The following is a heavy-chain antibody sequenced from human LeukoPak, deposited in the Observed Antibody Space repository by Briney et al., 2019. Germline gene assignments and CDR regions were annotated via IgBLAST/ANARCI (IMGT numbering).Heavy chain of an antibody. CDR3: ARGPGGSGTRPPYTFYYGMDV. Sequence: SETLSLTCTFSGGSISSYYWSWIRQPPGKGLEWIGCIYYRGTPNYNPSLKSRVTISVDTSKNQFSLRLSSVTAADTAVYYCARGPGGSGTRPPYTFYYGMDVWGQGTTVTVSS. D-gene: IGHD3-10*01. CDR1: GGSISSYY. J-gene: IGHJ6*02. V-gene: IGHV4-59*08. CDR2: IYYRGTP.